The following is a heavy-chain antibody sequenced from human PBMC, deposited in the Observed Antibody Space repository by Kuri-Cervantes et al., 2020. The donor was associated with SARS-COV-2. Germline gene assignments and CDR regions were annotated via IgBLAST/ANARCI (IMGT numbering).Heavy chain of an antibody. CDR1: GYSFTSYW. CDR3: ARQEGCSSTSCYGDAFDI. V-gene: IGHV5-51*01. J-gene: IGHJ3*02. Sequence: KVSCKGSGYSFTSYWIGWVRQIPGKGLEWMGIIYPGDSDTRYSPSFQGQVTISADKSISTAYLQWSSLKASDTAMYYCARQEGCSSTSCYGDAFDIWGQGTMVTVSS. D-gene: IGHD2-2*01. CDR2: IYPGDSDT.